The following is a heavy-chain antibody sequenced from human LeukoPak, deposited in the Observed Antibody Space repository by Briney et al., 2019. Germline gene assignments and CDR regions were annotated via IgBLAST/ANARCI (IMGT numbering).Heavy chain of an antibody. CDR2: VYPGDSDT. J-gene: IGHJ4*02. CDR1: GYSFTSYW. Sequence: GESLKISCKGSGYSFTSYWIGWVRQMPGKGLEWMGRVYPGDSDTTYSPSFQGQVTISADRSINTAYLQWSSLKASDTAMYYCARQRDYGDSIYSRYFDFWGQGNLVTVSS. D-gene: IGHD4-17*01. CDR3: ARQRDYGDSIYSRYFDF. V-gene: IGHV5-51*01.